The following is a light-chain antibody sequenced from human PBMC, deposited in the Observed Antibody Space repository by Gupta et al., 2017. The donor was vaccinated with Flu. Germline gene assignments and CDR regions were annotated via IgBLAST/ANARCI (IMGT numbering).Light chain of an antibody. J-gene: IGLJ3*02. CDR3: SSYTSSITVV. CDR2: DVT. CDR1: SSDVGGYDY. Sequence: SITISCTGTSSDVGGYDYVSWYQQHPGKAPKLVIYDVTNRPSGVSNRFSGSKSGNTASLTISGLQAEDEADYYCSSYTSSITVVFGGGTKLTVL. V-gene: IGLV2-14*04.